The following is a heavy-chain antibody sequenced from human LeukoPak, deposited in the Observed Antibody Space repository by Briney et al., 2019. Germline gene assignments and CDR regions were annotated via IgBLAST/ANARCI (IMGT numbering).Heavy chain of an antibody. CDR2: ISSSSSSSYI. D-gene: IGHD2-2*01. V-gene: IGHV3-21*04. CDR3: AKDPYAAAAQNWFDP. J-gene: IGHJ5*02. CDR1: EFSFSAYS. Sequence: GSLRLSCTASEFSFSAYSMNWVRQAPGKGLEWVSTISSSSSSSYIYYADSVKGRFTISRDNAENSLDLQMNSLRAEDTAVYYCAKDPYAAAAQNWFDPWGQGTLVTVSS.